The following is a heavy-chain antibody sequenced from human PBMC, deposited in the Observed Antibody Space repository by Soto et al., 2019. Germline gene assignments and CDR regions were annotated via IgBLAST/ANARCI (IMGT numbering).Heavy chain of an antibody. CDR1: GFTFGNYW. Sequence: EVQLVESGGGLVQPGGSLRLSCTVSGFTFGNYWTTWVRQAPGKGLEWVANMNQNGSEKYYVDSVKGRFAISRDNAKNSLYLQMNSLSAEDTAVYYCASYRVSYAMDVWGQGTTVTVSS. J-gene: IGHJ6*02. CDR2: MNQNGSEK. CDR3: ASYRVSYAMDV. V-gene: IGHV3-7*05.